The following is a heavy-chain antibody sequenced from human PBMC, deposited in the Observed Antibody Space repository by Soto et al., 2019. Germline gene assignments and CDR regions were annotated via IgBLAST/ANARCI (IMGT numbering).Heavy chain of an antibody. Sequence: QVQLVESGGGVVQPGRSLRLSCAASGFTFSSYGMHWVRQAPGKGLEWVAVIWYDGSNKYYADSVKGRFTISRDNSKNTLYLQMNSLRAEDTAVYYCARGVNRYSRSYWGQGTLVTVSS. D-gene: IGHD6-13*01. CDR2: IWYDGSNK. J-gene: IGHJ4*02. CDR3: ARGVNRYSRSY. V-gene: IGHV3-33*01. CDR1: GFTFSSYG.